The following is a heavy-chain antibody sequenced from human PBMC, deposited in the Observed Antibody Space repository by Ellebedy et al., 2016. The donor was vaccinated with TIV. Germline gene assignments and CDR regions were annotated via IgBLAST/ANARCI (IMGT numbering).Heavy chain of an antibody. J-gene: IGHJ6*02. D-gene: IGHD1-26*01. V-gene: IGHV1-58*01. Sequence: SVKVSXXPSGFTLTRSAVQWVRQARGQRLEWIGWIVVGSSNTKYAQKFQERVNITRDMSTSTAYMELSSLRSEDTAVYYCATTSGSSQGPSDWRYSYYYGMDVWGQGTTVTVSS. CDR3: ATTSGSSQGPSDWRYSYYYGMDV. CDR1: GFTLTRSA. CDR2: IVVGSSNT.